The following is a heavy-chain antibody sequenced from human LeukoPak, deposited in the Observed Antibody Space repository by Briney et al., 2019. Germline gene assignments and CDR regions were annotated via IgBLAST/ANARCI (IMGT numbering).Heavy chain of an antibody. J-gene: IGHJ4*02. CDR1: GFTFSSYG. CDR3: AKVDIVATIDAGRLVDY. Sequence: GGSLRLSCAASGFTFSSYGMQWFRQAPDKGLEWVAAISSDGSNKYYADSVKGRFTMSRDNSKNTLYLQMNSLRAEDTAVYYCAKVDIVATIDAGRLVDYWGQGTLVTVSS. CDR2: ISSDGSNK. D-gene: IGHD5-12*01. V-gene: IGHV3-30*18.